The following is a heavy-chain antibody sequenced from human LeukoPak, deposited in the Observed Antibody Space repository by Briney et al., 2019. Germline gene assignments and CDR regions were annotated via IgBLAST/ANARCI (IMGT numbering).Heavy chain of an antibody. CDR1: GGSISSYY. CDR3: ARATVGWEQLWFDY. V-gene: IGHV4-59*06. J-gene: IGHJ5*01. D-gene: IGHD5-18*01. Sequence: PSETLSLTCTVSGGSISSYYWSWIRQHPGKGLEWIGYIYYSGSTYYNPSLKSRVTISVDTSKNQFSLKLSSVTAADTAVYYCARATVGWEQLWFDYWGQGTLVTVSS. CDR2: IYYSGST.